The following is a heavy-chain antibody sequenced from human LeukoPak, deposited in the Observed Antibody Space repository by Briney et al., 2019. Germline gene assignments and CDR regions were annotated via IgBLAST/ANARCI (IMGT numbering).Heavy chain of an antibody. CDR1: GGSINSYY. Sequence: SETLSLTCTVSGGSINSYYWSWIRQPPGKGLEWIGYIYYSGSTNYNPSLKSRVTISVDTSKNQFSLRLSSVTAADTAVYYCARSEARYGSGSYYNPYYFDYWGQGTLVTVSS. CDR2: IYYSGST. J-gene: IGHJ4*02. CDR3: ARSEARYGSGSYYNPYYFDY. V-gene: IGHV4-59*01. D-gene: IGHD3-10*01.